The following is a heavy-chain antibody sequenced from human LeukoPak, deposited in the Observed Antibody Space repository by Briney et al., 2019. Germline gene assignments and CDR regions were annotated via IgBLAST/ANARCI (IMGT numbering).Heavy chain of an antibody. CDR3: ARLLDYDSSGYPDTFDI. V-gene: IGHV4-59*01. CDR2: IYYIGST. CDR1: RGSISPNY. Sequence: SETLSLTCTVSRGSISPNYWTWIRQSPGKGLEWIGYIYYIGSTNYNPSLKSRVTISLDTSRNQFSLRLSSVTAADTAVYYCARLLDYDSSGYPDTFDIWGQGTMVTVSS. D-gene: IGHD3-22*01. J-gene: IGHJ3*02.